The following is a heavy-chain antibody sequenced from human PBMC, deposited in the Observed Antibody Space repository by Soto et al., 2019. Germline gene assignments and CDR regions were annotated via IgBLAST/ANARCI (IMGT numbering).Heavy chain of an antibody. J-gene: IGHJ4*02. CDR1: GFTFSSHA. Sequence: GGSLRLSCTTSGFTFSSHAMTWVRPAPGKGLEWVSGLSDSGGSTYYADSVKGRFTISRDNSMNTLYLQMNTLRAEDTAVYYCAKVSSSWYSGFFDLWGQGTLVTVSS. CDR3: AKVSSSWYSGFFDL. D-gene: IGHD6-13*01. V-gene: IGHV3-23*01. CDR2: LSDSGGST.